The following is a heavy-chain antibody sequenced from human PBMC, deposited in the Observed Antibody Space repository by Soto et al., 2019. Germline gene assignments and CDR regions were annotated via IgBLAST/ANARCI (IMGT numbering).Heavy chain of an antibody. CDR1: GFTFSSYA. D-gene: IGHD5-18*01. Sequence: GGSLRLSCAASGFTFSSYAMSWVRQAPGKGLEWVSAISGSGGSTYYADSVKGRFTISRDNSKNTLYLQMNSLRAEDTAVYYCAKRLRRFVDTAMVDAFDIWGQGTMVTVSS. CDR3: AKRLRRFVDTAMVDAFDI. V-gene: IGHV3-23*01. CDR2: ISGSGGST. J-gene: IGHJ3*02.